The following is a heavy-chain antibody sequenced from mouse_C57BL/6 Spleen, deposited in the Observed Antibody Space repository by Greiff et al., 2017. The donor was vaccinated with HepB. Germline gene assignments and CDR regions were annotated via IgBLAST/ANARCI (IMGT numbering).Heavy chain of an antibody. CDR3: ARVYYSNYVIDY. CDR2: IDPSDSYT. J-gene: IGHJ2*01. CDR1: GYTFTSYW. D-gene: IGHD2-5*01. V-gene: IGHV1-59*01. Sequence: VHLQQPGAELVRPGTSVKLSCKASGYTFTSYWMHWVKQRPGQGLEWIGVIDPSDSYTNYNQKFKGKATLTVDTSSSTAYMQLSSLTSEDSAVYYCARVYYSNYVIDYWGQGTTLTVSS.